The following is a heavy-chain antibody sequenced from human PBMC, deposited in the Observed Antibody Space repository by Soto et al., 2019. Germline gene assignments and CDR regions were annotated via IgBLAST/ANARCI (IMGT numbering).Heavy chain of an antibody. V-gene: IGHV3-30*18. J-gene: IGHJ4*02. Sequence: QVQLVESGGGVVQPGRSLRLSCAASGFTFSSYGMHWVHQAPGKGLEWVAVISYDGSNKYYADSVKGRFTISRDNSKNTLYLQMNSLRAEDTAVYYCAKGDIRFLEWFAGSNNDYWGQGTLVTVSS. D-gene: IGHD3-3*01. CDR1: GFTFSSYG. CDR3: AKGDIRFLEWFAGSNNDY. CDR2: ISYDGSNK.